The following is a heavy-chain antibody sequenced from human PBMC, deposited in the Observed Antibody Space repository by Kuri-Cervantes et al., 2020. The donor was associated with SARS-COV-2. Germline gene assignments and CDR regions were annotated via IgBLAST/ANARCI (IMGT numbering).Heavy chain of an antibody. CDR3: ARVVLMPGEQEFDY. CDR1: GGSISSGGYY. Sequence: SCTVSGGSISSGGYYWSWIRQHPGKGLEWIGYIYYSGSTYYNPSLKSRVTISVDKSKNQFSLKLSSVTAADTAVYYCARVVLMPGEQEFDYWGQGTLVTVSS. V-gene: IGHV4-31*02. CDR2: IYYSGST. J-gene: IGHJ4*02. D-gene: IGHD2-8*01.